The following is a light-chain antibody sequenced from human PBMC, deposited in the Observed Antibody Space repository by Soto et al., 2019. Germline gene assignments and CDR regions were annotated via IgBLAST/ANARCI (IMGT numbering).Light chain of an antibody. CDR3: CSYAGRSTWDVV. J-gene: IGLJ2*01. CDR1: SSDVGGYSY. Sequence: QSALTQPASVSGSPGQSITISCTGTSSDVGGYSYVSWYQQHPGKTPKLLIFEGFKRPSGVSNRFSGSKSGSTASLTISGLQAEDEADYYFCSYAGRSTWDVVFGGGTKVTVL. V-gene: IGLV2-23*01. CDR2: EGF.